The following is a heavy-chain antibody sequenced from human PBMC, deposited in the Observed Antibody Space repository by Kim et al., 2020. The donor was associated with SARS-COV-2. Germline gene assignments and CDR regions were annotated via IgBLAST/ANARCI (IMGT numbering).Heavy chain of an antibody. CDR3: ARVPSGRSGDLGAGGMDV. V-gene: IGHV3-21*01. D-gene: IGHD1-26*01. CDR2: ISSSSSYI. J-gene: IGHJ6*02. CDR1: GFTFSSYS. Sequence: GGSLRLSCAASGFTFSSYSMNWVRQAPGKGLEWVSSISSSSSYIYYADSVKGRFTISRDNAKNSLYLQMNSLRAEDTAVYYCARVPSGRSGDLGAGGMDVWGQGTTVTVSS.